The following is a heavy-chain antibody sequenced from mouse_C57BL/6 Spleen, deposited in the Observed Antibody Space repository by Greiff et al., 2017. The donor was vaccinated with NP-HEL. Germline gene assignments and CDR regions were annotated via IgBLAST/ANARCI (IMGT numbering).Heavy chain of an antibody. CDR1: GYTFTSYW. J-gene: IGHJ1*03. CDR2: IDPSDSYT. D-gene: IGHD1-1*01. V-gene: IGHV1-59*01. CDR3: AREGITTVVARYFDV. Sequence: VQLQQSGAELVRPGTSVKLSCKASGYTFTSYWMHWVKQRPGQGLEWIGVIDPSDSYTNYNQKFKGKATLTVDTSSSTAYMQLSSLTSEDSAVYYCAREGITTVVARYFDVWGTGTTVTVSS.